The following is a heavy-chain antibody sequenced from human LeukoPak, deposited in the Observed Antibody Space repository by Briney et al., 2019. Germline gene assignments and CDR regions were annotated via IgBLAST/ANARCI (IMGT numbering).Heavy chain of an antibody. D-gene: IGHD2-21*02. CDR1: GYTFTDNT. CDR3: ARVDGDGDAFDI. CDR2: INAGNGNT. J-gene: IGHJ3*02. V-gene: IGHV1-3*01. Sequence: ASVKVSCKASGYTFTDNTIHWVRQAPGQRLEWMAWINAGNGNTKYSQKFQGRVTIIRDTSASTAYMELNSLRSEDTAVYYCARVDGDGDAFDIWGQGTVVTVSS.